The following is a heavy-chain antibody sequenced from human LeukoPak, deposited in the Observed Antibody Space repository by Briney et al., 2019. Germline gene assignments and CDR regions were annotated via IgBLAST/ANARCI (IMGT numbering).Heavy chain of an antibody. CDR3: ASSLSSRGGMDV. J-gene: IGHJ6*02. CDR1: GGSISSSSYY. CDR2: IYYSGST. Sequence: PSETLSLTCTVSGGSISSSSYYWGWLRQPPGKGLEWIGYIYYSGSTNYNPSLKSGVTISVDTSKNQFSLKLSSVTAADTAVYYCASSLSSRGGMDVWGQGTTVTVSS. V-gene: IGHV4-61*05. D-gene: IGHD6-13*01.